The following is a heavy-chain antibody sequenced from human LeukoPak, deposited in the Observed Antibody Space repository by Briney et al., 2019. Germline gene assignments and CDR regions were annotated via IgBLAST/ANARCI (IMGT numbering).Heavy chain of an antibody. CDR3: ARDYSGMDV. D-gene: IGHD2-21*01. J-gene: IGHJ6*02. Sequence: GRSLRLSCAASGFTFSSYGMHWVRQAPGKGLEWVAVIWYDGSNKYCADSVKGRFTISRDNSKNTLYLQMNSLRAEDTAVYYCARDYSGMDVWGQGTTVTVSS. CDR1: GFTFSSYG. V-gene: IGHV3-33*01. CDR2: IWYDGSNK.